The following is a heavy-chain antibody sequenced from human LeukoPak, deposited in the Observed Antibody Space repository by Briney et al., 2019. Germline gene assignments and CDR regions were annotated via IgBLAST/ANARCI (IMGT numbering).Heavy chain of an antibody. CDR3: ATATNEYSSSMDV. Sequence: SETLSLTCTVSGCSISSSSYYWGWLRQPPGKGLEWFVSIYYSGSTYYNPSLKRRVTISVDTPKNQFSLKLSSVTAADTAVYYCATATNEYSSSMDVWGKGTTVTVSS. J-gene: IGHJ6*03. V-gene: IGHV4-39*07. D-gene: IGHD6-6*01. CDR2: IYYSGST. CDR1: GCSISSSSYY.